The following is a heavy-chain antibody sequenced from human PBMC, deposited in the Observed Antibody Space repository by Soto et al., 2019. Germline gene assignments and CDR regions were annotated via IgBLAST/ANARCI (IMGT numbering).Heavy chain of an antibody. V-gene: IGHV4-59*01. CDR2: IYYSGST. D-gene: IGHD3-3*01. CDR3: ARAATYYDFPFPPRAGSRDYYYYYMDV. Sequence: SKTLSLTCTVSGGSISSYYWSWIRQPPGKGLEWIGYIYYSGSTNYNPSLKSRGTISVDTSKNQFSLKLSSVTAADTAVYYCARAATYYDFPFPPRAGSRDYYYYYMDVWGKGTTVTVSS. CDR1: GGSISSYY. J-gene: IGHJ6*03.